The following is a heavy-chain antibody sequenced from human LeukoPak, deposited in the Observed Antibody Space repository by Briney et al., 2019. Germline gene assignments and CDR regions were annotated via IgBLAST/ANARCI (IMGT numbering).Heavy chain of an antibody. CDR1: GYSISSGYY. CDR3: AKDAYYDFWSGLCWFDP. Sequence: SETLSLTCTVSGYSISSGYYWGWIRQPPGKGLEWIGSIYHSGSTYYNPSLKSRVTISVDTSKNQFSLKLSSVTAADTAVYYCAKDAYYDFWSGLCWFDPWGQGTLVTVSS. V-gene: IGHV4-38-2*02. D-gene: IGHD3-3*01. J-gene: IGHJ5*02. CDR2: IYHSGST.